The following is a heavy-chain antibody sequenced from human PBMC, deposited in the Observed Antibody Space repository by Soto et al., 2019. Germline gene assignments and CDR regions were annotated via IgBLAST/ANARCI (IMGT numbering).Heavy chain of an antibody. Sequence: ASVKVSCKASGYTFTSYGISWVRQAPGQGLEWMGWISAYNGNTNYAQKLQGRVTMTTDTSTSTAYMELRSLRSDNTAVYYCARDFHVGATTFGAFDIWGQGTMVTVSS. J-gene: IGHJ3*02. V-gene: IGHV1-18*01. CDR3: ARDFHVGATTFGAFDI. D-gene: IGHD1-26*01. CDR2: ISAYNGNT. CDR1: GYTFTSYG.